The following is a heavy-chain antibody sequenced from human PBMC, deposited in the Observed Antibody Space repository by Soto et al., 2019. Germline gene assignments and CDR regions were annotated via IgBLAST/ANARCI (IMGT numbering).Heavy chain of an antibody. D-gene: IGHD3-3*01. J-gene: IGHJ4*02. CDR1: GVTFSSYA. CDR3: ARDKSQYYDFWSGFSYYFDY. V-gene: IGHV1-69*13. CDR2: IIPIFGTA. Sequence: SVKVSCKASGVTFSSYAISWVRQAPGQGLEWMGGIIPIFGTANYAQKFQGRVTITADESTSTAYMELSSLRSEDTAVYYCARDKSQYYDFWSGFSYYFDYWGQGTLVSVSS.